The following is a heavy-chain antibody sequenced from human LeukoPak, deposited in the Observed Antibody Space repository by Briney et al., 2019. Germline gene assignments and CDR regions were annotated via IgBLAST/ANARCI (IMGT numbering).Heavy chain of an antibody. D-gene: IGHD2-21*01. CDR3: AKAQRVGTYSSAFDF. J-gene: IGHJ4*02. V-gene: IGHV3-43*02. CDR2: ISGDGGNT. CDR1: GFTLDDYA. Sequence: GGSLRLSCAASGFTLDDYAMHWVRQAPGKGLEWVSLISGDGGNTYYADSVKGRLTISRDSSKNSLYLQMSSLRTEDTALYYCAKAQRVGTYSSAFDFWGQGTLVTVSS.